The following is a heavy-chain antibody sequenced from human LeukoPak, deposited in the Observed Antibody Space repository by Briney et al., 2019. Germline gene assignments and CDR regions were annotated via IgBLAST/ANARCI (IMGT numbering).Heavy chain of an antibody. D-gene: IGHD3-10*01. CDR2: IYTSGST. CDR1: GYSISSGYY. J-gene: IGHJ4*02. V-gene: IGHV4-38-2*02. CDR3: ARDTGELLWF. Sequence: SETLSLTCTVSGYSISSGYYWGWIRQPPGKGLEWIGRIYTSGSTNYNPSLKSRVTISVDTSKNQFSLKLSSVTAADTAVYYCARDTGELLWFGGQGTLVTVSS.